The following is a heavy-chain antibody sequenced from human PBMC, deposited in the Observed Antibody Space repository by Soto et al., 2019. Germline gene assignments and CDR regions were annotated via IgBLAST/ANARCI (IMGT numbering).Heavy chain of an antibody. D-gene: IGHD3-22*01. J-gene: IGHJ4*02. CDR2: IYPGDSDT. CDR3: VRHDDSSVWYYFDY. V-gene: IGHV5-51*01. Sequence: PVESLKISCKGSGYRFTNYWIDWVRQMPGKGLEWMGIIYPGDSDTRYSPSFQGQVTISADKSINTAYLQWRSLKASDTAMYYCVRHDDSSVWYYFDYWGQGTLVTVSS. CDR1: GYRFTNYW.